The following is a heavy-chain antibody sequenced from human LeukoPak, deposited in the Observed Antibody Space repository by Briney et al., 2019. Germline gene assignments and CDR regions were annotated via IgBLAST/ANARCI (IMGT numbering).Heavy chain of an antibody. Sequence: GESLKISCQASGFGFTGYWIGWVRQMPGKGLEWMGILYPGDSDTRYSPSFQGQVTMSADESISTAYLQWATLKASDSAMYYCARHSSTGIDYWGQGTLVTVSS. V-gene: IGHV5-51*01. CDR2: LYPGDSDT. D-gene: IGHD2-2*01. J-gene: IGHJ4*02. CDR1: GFGFTGYW. CDR3: ARHSSTGIDY.